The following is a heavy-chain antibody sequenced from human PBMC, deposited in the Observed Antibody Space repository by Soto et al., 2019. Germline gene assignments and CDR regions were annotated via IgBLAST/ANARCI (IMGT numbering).Heavy chain of an antibody. V-gene: IGHV4-39*01. D-gene: IGHD3-10*01. CDR2: IYYSGST. CDR1: GGSISSSSYY. CDR3: ARLLLLLWFGERFDAFDI. Sequence: SETLSLTCTVSGGSISSSSYYWGGIRQPPGKGLEWIGSIYYSGSTYYNPSLKSRVTISVDTSKNQFSLKLSSVTAADTAVYYCARLLLLLWFGERFDAFDIWGQGTMVTVSS. J-gene: IGHJ3*02.